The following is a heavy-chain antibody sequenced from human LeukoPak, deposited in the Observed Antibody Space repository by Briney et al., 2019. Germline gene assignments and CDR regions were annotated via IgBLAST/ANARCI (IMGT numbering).Heavy chain of an antibody. D-gene: IGHD3-3*01. CDR3: ARVAGPGDYDFWSGYKLFFDY. V-gene: IGHV4-59*01. Sequence: SETLSLTCTVSGGSISSYYWSWIRQPPGKGLEWIGYIYYSGSTNYNPSLKSRVTISVDTSKNQFSLKLSSVTAADTAVYYCARVAGPGDYDFWSGYKLFFDYWGQGTLVTVSS. CDR2: IYYSGST. CDR1: GGSISSYY. J-gene: IGHJ4*02.